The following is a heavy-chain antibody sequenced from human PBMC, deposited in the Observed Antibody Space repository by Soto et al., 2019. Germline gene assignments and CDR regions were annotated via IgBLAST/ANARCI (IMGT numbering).Heavy chain of an antibody. Sequence: QVQLVESGGGVVQPGRSLRLSCAASGFSFRSYAMHWVRQAPGKGLEWVAVMSYDGSDKDYADSVKGRFTISRDNSKNPLHLQMSSLRAEDPAVYYCARARLDPPALEYWGQGTLVTVSS. CDR3: ARARLDPPALEY. V-gene: IGHV3-30-3*01. D-gene: IGHD2-2*01. J-gene: IGHJ4*02. CDR2: MSYDGSDK. CDR1: GFSFRSYA.